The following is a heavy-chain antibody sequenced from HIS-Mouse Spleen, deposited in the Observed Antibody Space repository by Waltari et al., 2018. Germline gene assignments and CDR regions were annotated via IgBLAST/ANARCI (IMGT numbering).Heavy chain of an antibody. V-gene: IGHV4-34*01. Sequence: QVQLQQWGAGLLKPSETLSLTCAVYGGSFSGYYWSWIRQPPGKGLEWIGEINHSGSTNYNPSLKSRVTISVDTSKNQFSLKLGSVTAADTAVYYCARAYDFWSGYYFDYWGQGTLVTVSS. CDR2: INHSGST. J-gene: IGHJ4*02. D-gene: IGHD3-3*01. CDR3: ARAYDFWSGYYFDY. CDR1: GGSFSGYY.